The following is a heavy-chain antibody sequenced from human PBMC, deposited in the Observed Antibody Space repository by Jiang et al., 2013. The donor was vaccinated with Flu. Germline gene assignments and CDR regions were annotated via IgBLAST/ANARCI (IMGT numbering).Heavy chain of an antibody. Sequence: NDYAVSVKSRITINPDTSKNQFSLQLNSVTPEDTAVYYCARGRESSSWYPLQWFDPWGQGTLVTVSS. CDR3: ARGRESSSWYPLQWFDP. V-gene: IGHV6-1*01. CDR2: N. J-gene: IGHJ5*02. D-gene: IGHD6-13*01.